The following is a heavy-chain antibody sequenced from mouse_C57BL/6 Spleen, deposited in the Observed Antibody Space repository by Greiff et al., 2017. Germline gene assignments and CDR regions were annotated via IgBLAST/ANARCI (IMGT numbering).Heavy chain of an antibody. CDR3: ARGGWDGGYYAMDY. CDR2: IDPSDSYT. D-gene: IGHD4-1*01. J-gene: IGHJ4*01. V-gene: IGHV1-59*01. Sequence: VQLQQPGAELVRPGTSVKLSCKASGYTFTSYWMHWVKQRPGQGLEWIGVIDPSDSYTNYNQKFKGKATLTVDTSSSTAYMQLSSLTSEDSAVYYCARGGWDGGYYAMDYWGQGTSVTVSS. CDR1: GYTFTSYW.